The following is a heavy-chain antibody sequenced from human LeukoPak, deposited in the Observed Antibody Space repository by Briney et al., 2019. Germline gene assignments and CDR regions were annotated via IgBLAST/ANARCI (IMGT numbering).Heavy chain of an antibody. CDR3: AKSNGYGLIDY. J-gene: IGHJ4*02. D-gene: IGHD5-12*01. CDR2: IYSSGNT. V-gene: IGHV4-59*04. CDR1: GFTFSNYE. Sequence: GSLRLSCAASGFTFSNYEMNWVRQAPGKGLEWIGNIYSSGNTYYNASLKSRVTMYIDTSKNQFFLKLSSVTAADTAMYYCAKSNGYGLIDYWGQGTLVTVSS.